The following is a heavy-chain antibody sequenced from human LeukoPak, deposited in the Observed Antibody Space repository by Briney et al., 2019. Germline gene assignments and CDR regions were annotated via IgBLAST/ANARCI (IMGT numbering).Heavy chain of an antibody. V-gene: IGHV1-2*02. CDR2: INPNSGGT. CDR1: GYTFTGYY. J-gene: IGHJ4*02. Sequence: ASVKVSCKASGYTFTGYYMHWVRQPPGQGLEWMGWINPNSGGTNYAQKFQGRVTMTRDTSISTAYMELSRLRSDDTAVYYCARDLYDSSTAFDYWGQGTLVTVSS. D-gene: IGHD3-22*01. CDR3: ARDLYDSSTAFDY.